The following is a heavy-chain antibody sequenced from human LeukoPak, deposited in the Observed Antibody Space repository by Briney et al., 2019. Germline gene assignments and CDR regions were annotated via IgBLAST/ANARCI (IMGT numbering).Heavy chain of an antibody. CDR2: TYYRSKWYT. CDR1: GDSVSSNSAA. J-gene: IGHJ4*02. Sequence: SQTLSPTCAISGDSVSSNSAAWNWIRQSPSRGLEWLGRTYYRSKWYTDYAVSVKSRISINSDTSKNQFSLQLNSVTPEDTAVYYCARGAVAHFDYWGQGTLVTVSS. V-gene: IGHV6-1*01. D-gene: IGHD6-19*01. CDR3: ARGAVAHFDY.